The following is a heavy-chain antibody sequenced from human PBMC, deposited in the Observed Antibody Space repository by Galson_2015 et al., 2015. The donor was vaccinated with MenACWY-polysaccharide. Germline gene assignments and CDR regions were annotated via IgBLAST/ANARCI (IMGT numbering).Heavy chain of an antibody. CDR1: EFTFNYYG. CDR3: ASAKGRAATVLDYYIDA. Sequence: SLRLSCEASEFTFNYYGMQWVRQAPGKGLEWVAVIWYDGSNKNYADSVKGRFTMYRDNSKNTLYMHMNSLRAEDMAVYYCASAKGRAATVLDYYIDAWGKGTTLTVSS. CDR2: IWYDGSNK. V-gene: IGHV3-33*01. J-gene: IGHJ6*03. D-gene: IGHD2-15*01.